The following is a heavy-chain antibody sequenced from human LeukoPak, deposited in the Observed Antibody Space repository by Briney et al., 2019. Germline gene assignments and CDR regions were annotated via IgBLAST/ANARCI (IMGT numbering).Heavy chain of an antibody. CDR3: ARETGGDITVFGVAPSWFDP. CDR2: IKQDGSEK. J-gene: IGHJ5*02. D-gene: IGHD3-3*01. Sequence: GGSLRLSCAAPGFTFSSYWMSWVRQAPGKGLEWVANIKQDGSEKYYVDSVKGRFTISRDNAKNSLYLQMNSLRAEDTAVYYCARETGGDITVFGVAPSWFDPWGQGTLVTVSS. CDR1: GFTFSSYW. V-gene: IGHV3-7*03.